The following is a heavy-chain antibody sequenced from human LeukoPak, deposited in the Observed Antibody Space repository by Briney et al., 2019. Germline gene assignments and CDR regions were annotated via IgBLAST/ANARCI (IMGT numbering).Heavy chain of an antibody. Sequence: TETLSLTCTVSGGSIRSYYWNWIRQAPGKGLEWVGFISYSGYTSYSPSLKSRVAISVDTAKSQFSLRLNSMTAADTAIYYCARGRNDNGGMFFDSWAQGNLVTVSS. J-gene: IGHJ4*02. CDR1: GGSIRSYY. CDR3: ARGRNDNGGMFFDS. D-gene: IGHD4-23*01. CDR2: ISYSGYT. V-gene: IGHV4-59*01.